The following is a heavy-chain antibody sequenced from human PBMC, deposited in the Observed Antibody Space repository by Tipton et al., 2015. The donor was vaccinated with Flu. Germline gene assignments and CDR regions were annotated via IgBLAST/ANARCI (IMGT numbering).Heavy chain of an antibody. V-gene: IGHV1-69*18. Sequence: QLVQSGAEVKKPGSSVKVSCKASGGTFNKYAINWVRQAPGQGLEWMGRIIPGFGAAHYAQKFQGRVTITADESTNTAYMDLSSLTSDDTAVYYCATYSSGWDLGVFNVWGQGTLVAVSS. J-gene: IGHJ3*01. D-gene: IGHD6-25*01. CDR3: ATYSSGWDLGVFNV. CDR1: GGTFNKYA. CDR2: IIPGFGAA.